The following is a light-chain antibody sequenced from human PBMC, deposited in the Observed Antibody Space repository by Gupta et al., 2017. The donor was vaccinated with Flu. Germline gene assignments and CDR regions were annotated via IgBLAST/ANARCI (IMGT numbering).Light chain of an antibody. V-gene: IGKV1-39*01. CDR3: QQCYSAPQT. CDR1: QRVSNY. J-gene: IGKJ4*02. Sequence: PSSPSASVGDRVTIPVRASQRVSNYLDWYQQRPGQAPNLLIYAASRVECGVPARFSGSGSGTDFTLTISSLQPEDVGTYYCQQCYSAPQTFGRGTRVEIK. CDR2: AAS.